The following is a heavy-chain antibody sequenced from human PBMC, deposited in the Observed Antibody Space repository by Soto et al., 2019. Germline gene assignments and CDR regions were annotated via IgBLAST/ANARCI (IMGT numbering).Heavy chain of an antibody. Sequence: ASVKVSCTVSGYTLTELSMHWVRQAPGKGLEWMGGFDPEDGETIYAQKFQGWVTMTRDTSISTAYMELSRLRSDDTAVYYCASRMGDYGDYSFDYWGQGTLVTVSS. D-gene: IGHD4-17*01. CDR1: GYTLTELS. CDR3: ASRMGDYGDYSFDY. CDR2: FDPEDGET. V-gene: IGHV1-24*01. J-gene: IGHJ4*02.